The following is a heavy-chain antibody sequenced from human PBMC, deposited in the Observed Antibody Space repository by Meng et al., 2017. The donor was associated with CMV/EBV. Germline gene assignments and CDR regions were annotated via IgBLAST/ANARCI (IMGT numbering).Heavy chain of an antibody. V-gene: IGHV3-30*03. J-gene: IGHJ4*02. Sequence: GESLKISCAASGFTVSSNYMSWVRQAPGKGLEWVAVISYDGSNKYYADSVKGRFTISRDNSKNTLYLQMNSLRAEDTAVYYCARVARGDGYNAFDYWGQGTLVTVSS. CDR3: ARVARGDGYNAFDY. CDR1: GFTVSSNY. CDR2: ISYDGSNK. D-gene: IGHD5-24*01.